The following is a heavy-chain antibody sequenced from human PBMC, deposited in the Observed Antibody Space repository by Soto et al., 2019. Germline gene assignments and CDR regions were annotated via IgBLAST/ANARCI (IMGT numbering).Heavy chain of an antibody. D-gene: IGHD6-19*01. CDR1: GVSIGSGVYY. CDR2: IYSNGNT. V-gene: IGHV4-31*03. CDR3: ASGHSSGWLQYYFDY. Sequence: SETLSLTCTVSGVSIGSGVYYWSWIRQDPGKGLEWLGYIYSNGNTYYNPSLKSRLVISSDTSQNQFSLKLSSVTAADTAVYYCASGHSSGWLQYYFDYWGQGTLVTVSS. J-gene: IGHJ4*02.